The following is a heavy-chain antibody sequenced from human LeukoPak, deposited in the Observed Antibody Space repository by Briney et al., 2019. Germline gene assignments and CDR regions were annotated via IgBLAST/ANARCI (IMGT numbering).Heavy chain of an antibody. CDR3: AKGVAVASPYYFDY. CDR2: ISGSGSRT. V-gene: IGHV3-23*01. CDR1: GFTFSNAW. D-gene: IGHD6-19*01. J-gene: IGHJ4*02. Sequence: PGGSLRLSCAASGFTFSNAWMSWVRQAPGKGLEWVSPISGSGSRTYYADSVKGRFTISRDNSKNTLYLQMNSLRAEDTAVYYCAKGVAVASPYYFDYWGQGTLVTVSS.